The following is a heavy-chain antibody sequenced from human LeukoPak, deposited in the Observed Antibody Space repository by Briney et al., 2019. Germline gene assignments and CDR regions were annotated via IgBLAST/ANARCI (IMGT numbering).Heavy chain of an antibody. D-gene: IGHD3-22*01. CDR3: ARDFYDSSGYYYDS. CDR2: ISGSSIYK. CDR1: GFTFSSYS. J-gene: IGHJ5*01. V-gene: IGHV3-21*01. Sequence: GGSLRLSCAASGFTFSSYSMYWVRQAPGEGLEWVSSISGSSIYKYYADSVKGRFTISRDNAKNSLYLQMNSLRAEDTAVYYCARDFYDSSGYYYDSWGQGTLVTVSS.